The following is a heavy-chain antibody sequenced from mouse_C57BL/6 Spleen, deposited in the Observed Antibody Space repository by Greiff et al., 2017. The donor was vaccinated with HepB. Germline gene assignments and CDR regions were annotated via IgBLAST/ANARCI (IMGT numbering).Heavy chain of an antibody. Sequence: VQLQQSGAELVKPGASVKISCKASGYTFTDYYINWVKQRPGKGLEWIGKIGPGSGSTYYNEKFKGKATLTADKSSSTSYLQLSSLSSEDSAVYFCARSGDYDEFAYWGQGTLVTVSA. CDR3: ARSGDYDEFAY. CDR2: IGPGSGST. CDR1: GYTFTDYY. J-gene: IGHJ3*01. D-gene: IGHD2-4*01. V-gene: IGHV1-77*01.